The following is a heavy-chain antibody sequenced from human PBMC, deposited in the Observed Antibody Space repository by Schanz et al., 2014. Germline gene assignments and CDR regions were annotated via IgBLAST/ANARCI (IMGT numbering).Heavy chain of an antibody. CDR2: ISPNGVTI. V-gene: IGHV3-48*01. Sequence: VQLVESGGGVVQPGRSLRLSCAASGFTFSSYNMNWVRQAPGKGLEWVAHISPNGVTIYYADSVKGRFTISRDNSKNTLDLQMNSLRAEDTAIYYCARGREVVAKIFDVWGQGTMVTVSS. CDR1: GFTFSSYN. J-gene: IGHJ3*01. D-gene: IGHD3-22*01. CDR3: ARGREVVAKIFDV.